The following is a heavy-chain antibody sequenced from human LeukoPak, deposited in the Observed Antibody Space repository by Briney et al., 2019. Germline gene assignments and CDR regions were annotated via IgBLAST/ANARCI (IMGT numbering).Heavy chain of an antibody. CDR3: ARDGAVAGTVRNWFDP. D-gene: IGHD6-19*01. CDR2: ISSSSSYI. V-gene: IGHV3-21*01. Sequence: GGSLSLSCAASGFTFSSYSMNWVRQAPGKGLEWVSSISSSSSYIYYADSVKGRFTISRDNAKNSLYLQMNSLRAEDTAVYYCARDGAVAGTVRNWFDPWGQGTLVTVSS. J-gene: IGHJ5*02. CDR1: GFTFSSYS.